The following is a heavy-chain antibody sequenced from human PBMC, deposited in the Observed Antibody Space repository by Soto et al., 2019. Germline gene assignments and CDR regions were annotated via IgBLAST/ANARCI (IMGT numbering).Heavy chain of an antibody. Sequence: QVQLVQSGAEVKKPGASVKVSCKASGYSFSDYDINWVRQATGQEPEWMGWMNPNSGNTGYAQKFKGRVTMTRNTSINTAYMELSSLGSEDTAVYYCARDNRYNWNDEGWFDPWGQGTLVTVSS. J-gene: IGHJ5*02. D-gene: IGHD1-20*01. CDR2: MNPNSGNT. V-gene: IGHV1-8*01. CDR3: ARDNRYNWNDEGWFDP. CDR1: GYSFSDYD.